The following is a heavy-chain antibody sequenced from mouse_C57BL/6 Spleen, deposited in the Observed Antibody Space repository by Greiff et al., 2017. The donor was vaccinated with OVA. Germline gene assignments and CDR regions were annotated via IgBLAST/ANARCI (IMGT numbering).Heavy chain of an antibody. CDR2: IDPETGGS. Sequence: QVQLQQSGAELVRPGASVTLSCKASGYTFTDYDMHWVKQTPVHGLEWIGAIDPETGGSASNQKFKGKAILTADKSSSNAYMELRSLTSDDSAVYYCTRGSNYHYYAMDDWGQGTSVTVSS. CDR3: TRGSNYHYYAMDD. CDR1: GYTFTDYD. J-gene: IGHJ4*01. V-gene: IGHV1-15*01. D-gene: IGHD2-5*01.